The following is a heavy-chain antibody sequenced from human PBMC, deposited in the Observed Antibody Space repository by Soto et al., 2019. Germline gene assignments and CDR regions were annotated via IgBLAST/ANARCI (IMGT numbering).Heavy chain of an antibody. CDR3: ARGGPPKMKYSSGWFEGLSAFDI. CDR1: ESPFVANW. CDR2: LNKEGSEK. J-gene: IGHJ3*02. Sequence: EVQLVESGGGLVQPGGPWGLSFQPSESPFVANWRSWFRRPPGKGWGWGAKLNKEGSEKYYVDSVKGRFTISRDNAKNSLYLQMNSLRAEDTAVYYCARGGPPKMKYSSGWFEGLSAFDIWGQGTMVTVSS. D-gene: IGHD6-19*01. V-gene: IGHV3-7*01.